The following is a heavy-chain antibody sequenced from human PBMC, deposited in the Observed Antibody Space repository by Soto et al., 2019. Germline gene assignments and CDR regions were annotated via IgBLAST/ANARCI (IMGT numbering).Heavy chain of an antibody. D-gene: IGHD3-22*01. J-gene: IGHJ4*02. CDR1: GFTFSSYA. Sequence: PGGSLRLSSAASGFTFSSYAMSWVRQTPGKGLEWVSAISGSGGSTSYADSVKGRFTISRDNSKNTLYLQMNSLRAEDTAVYYCARDRVSGSGYYNHDYWGQGTLVTVSS. CDR3: ARDRVSGSGYYNHDY. CDR2: ISGSGGST. V-gene: IGHV3-23*01.